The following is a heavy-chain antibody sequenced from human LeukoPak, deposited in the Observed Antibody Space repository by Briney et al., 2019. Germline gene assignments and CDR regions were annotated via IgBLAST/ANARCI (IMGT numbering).Heavy chain of an antibody. D-gene: IGHD2-15*01. CDR2: LGIAGDT. J-gene: IGHJ4*02. Sequence: GGSLRLSCAASGFTVSSYAMHWVRQPTGEGLEWVSALGIAGDTFYPGSVKGRFTISRDNSKNTLYLQMNSLRAEDTAIYYCARELGGSRNYWGQGTLVTVSS. V-gene: IGHV3-13*01. CDR3: ARELGGSRNY. CDR1: GFTVSSYA.